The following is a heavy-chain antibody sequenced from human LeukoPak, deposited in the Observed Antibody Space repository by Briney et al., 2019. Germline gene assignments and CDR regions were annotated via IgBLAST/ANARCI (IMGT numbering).Heavy chain of an antibody. CDR2: FSWNGAGI. Sequence: PGGSLRLSCAASGFTFHDYAMLWVRQAPGKGLEWVSGFSWNGAGIGYADSVKGRFTISRDNAKNSLHLQMNSLRAEDTALYYCAKGWNNSSWYAGYYDFWGQGTLVTVSS. J-gene: IGHJ4*02. CDR3: AKGWNNSSWYAGYYDF. CDR1: GFTFHDYA. V-gene: IGHV3-9*01. D-gene: IGHD6-13*01.